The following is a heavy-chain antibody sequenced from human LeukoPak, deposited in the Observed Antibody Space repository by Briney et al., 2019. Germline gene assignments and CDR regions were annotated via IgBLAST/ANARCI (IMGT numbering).Heavy chain of an antibody. CDR3: TRGPRGGEPVS. CDR2: ISWNGLST. Sequence: GGSLRLSCAASGFTFDDYGMRWVRQVPGKGLEWVSGISWNGLSTGYADSVRGRFTIFRENDKDSVFLQMNSLRAEDSAFYYCTRGPRGGEPVSWGQGILVTVSS. V-gene: IGHV3-20*04. D-gene: IGHD3-10*01. J-gene: IGHJ5*02. CDR1: GFTFDDYG.